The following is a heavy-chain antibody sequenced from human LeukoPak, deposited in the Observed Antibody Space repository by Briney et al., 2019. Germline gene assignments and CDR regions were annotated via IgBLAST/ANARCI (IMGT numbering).Heavy chain of an antibody. CDR1: GFTFSSYA. Sequence: GRSLRLSCAASGFTFSSYAMHWVRQAPGEGLEWVAVISYDGSNKYYADSVKGRFTISRDNSKNTLFLQMNSLRAEDTAVYYCARDSYYYDSSGYYVPYYFDYWGQGTLVTVSS. CDR3: ARDSYYYDSSGYYVPYYFDY. J-gene: IGHJ4*02. V-gene: IGHV3-30-3*01. CDR2: ISYDGSNK. D-gene: IGHD3-22*01.